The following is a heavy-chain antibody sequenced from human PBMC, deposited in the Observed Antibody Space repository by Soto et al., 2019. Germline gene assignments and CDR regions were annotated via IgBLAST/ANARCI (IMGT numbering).Heavy chain of an antibody. D-gene: IGHD2-2*01. Sequence: ASVKVSCKASGYTFTSYYMHWVRQAPGQGLEWMGIINPSGGSTSYAQKFQGRVTMTRDTSTSTVYMELSSLRSDDTAVYYCARYIVVVPAAIALYYYYGMDVWGQGTTVTVSS. CDR3: ARYIVVVPAAIALYYYYGMDV. V-gene: IGHV1-46*01. J-gene: IGHJ6*02. CDR2: INPSGGST. CDR1: GYTFTSYY.